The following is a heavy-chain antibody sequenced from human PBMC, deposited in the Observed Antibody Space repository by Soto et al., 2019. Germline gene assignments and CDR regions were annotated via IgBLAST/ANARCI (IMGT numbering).Heavy chain of an antibody. CDR3: ARSKYSISSFDY. J-gene: IGHJ4*02. D-gene: IGHD6-6*01. CDR1: GFSLSTDDVG. V-gene: IGHV2-5*02. Sequence: EXGPTLVNPTQTLTLTCTFSGFSLSTDDVGVGWIRQPPGKALDWLAVIYWDDDKRYSPSLKSRLTITKDTSKNQVLLTMTNMDPVDTATYFCARSKYSISSFDYWGQGALFTVSS. CDR2: IYWDDDK.